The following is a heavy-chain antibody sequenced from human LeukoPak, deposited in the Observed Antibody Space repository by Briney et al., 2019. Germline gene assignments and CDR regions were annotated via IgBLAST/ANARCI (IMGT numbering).Heavy chain of an antibody. J-gene: IGHJ5*02. CDR3: ARGVRNYDFPPWFDP. Sequence: GASVKVSCKASGYTLTSYYMHWVRQAPGQGLEWMGIINPSGGSTSYAQKFQGRVTMTRDTSTSTVYMELSSLRSEDTAVYYCARGVRNYDFPPWFDPWGQGTLVTVSS. D-gene: IGHD3-3*01. V-gene: IGHV1-46*01. CDR1: GYTLTSYY. CDR2: INPSGGST.